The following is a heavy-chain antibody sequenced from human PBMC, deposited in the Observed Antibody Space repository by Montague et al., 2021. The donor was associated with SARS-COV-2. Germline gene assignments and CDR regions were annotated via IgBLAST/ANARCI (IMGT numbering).Heavy chain of an antibody. CDR3: VRVSRLNCFDY. CDR1: GGTAITDTHY. V-gene: IGHV4-39*07. CDR2: VSYSGST. J-gene: IGHJ4*02. Sequence: SETLSLTCSASGGTAITDTHYWGWVRHSPGKGLEWLGSVSYSGSTYYNPSVKSRVAVSLDTSRTQCSLRLNSLTAADAAVYYCVRVSRLNCFDYWGRGILVAVSS.